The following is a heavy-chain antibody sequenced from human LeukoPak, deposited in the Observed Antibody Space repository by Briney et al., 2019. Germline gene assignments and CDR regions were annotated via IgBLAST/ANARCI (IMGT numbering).Heavy chain of an antibody. J-gene: IGHJ6*02. D-gene: IGHD2-2*01. CDR3: ARDSIVVVPAAIGVRYYYYGMDV. CDR2: IYYSGST. Sequence: SQTLSLTCTVSGGSISGGRYYWSWIRQHPGKGLEWIGYIYYSGSTYYNPSLKSRVTISVDTSKNQFSLKLSSVTAADTAVYYCARDSIVVVPAAIGVRYYYYGMDVWGQGTTVTVSS. CDR1: GGSISGGRYY. V-gene: IGHV4-31*03.